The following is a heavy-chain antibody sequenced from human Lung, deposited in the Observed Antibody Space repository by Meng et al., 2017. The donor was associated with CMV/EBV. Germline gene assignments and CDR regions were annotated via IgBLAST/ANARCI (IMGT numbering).Heavy chain of an antibody. D-gene: IGHD4-17*01. CDR3: ARNPVTNRRGSHFDC. J-gene: IGHJ4*02. CDR2: IKQDGSEK. V-gene: IGHV3-7*01. Sequence: GESXKISCAASGFILSSYWMSWVRQAPGKGLEWVANIKQDGSEKYYVDSVRGRFTISRDNAKSSLYLQMNGLRAEDTAVYYCARNPVTNRRGSHFDCWGQETLVTVSS. CDR1: GFILSSYW.